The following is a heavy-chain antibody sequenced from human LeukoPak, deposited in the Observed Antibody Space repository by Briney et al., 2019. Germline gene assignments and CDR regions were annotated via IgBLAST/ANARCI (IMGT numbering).Heavy chain of an antibody. CDR1: GFTFSSYG. CDR2: ISGSGGST. J-gene: IGHJ5*02. V-gene: IGHV3-23*01. D-gene: IGHD3-22*01. CDR3: AKDVRGYYDSSGYHWFDP. Sequence: GGSLRLSCAASGFTFSSYGMSWVRQAPGKGLEWVSAISGSGGSTYYADSVKGRFTISRDNSKNTLYLQMNSLRAEDTAVYYCAKDVRGYYDSSGYHWFDPWGQGTLVTVSS.